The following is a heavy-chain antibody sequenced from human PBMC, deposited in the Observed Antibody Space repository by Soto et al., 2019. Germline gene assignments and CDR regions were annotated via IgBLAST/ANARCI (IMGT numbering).Heavy chain of an antibody. CDR1: GFTFSSYA. Sequence: QVQLVESGGGVVQPGRSLRLSCAASGFTFSSYAMHWVRQAPGKGLEWVAVISYDGSNKYYADSVKGRFTISRDNSKNPLYLQMNSLRAEDTAVYYCARDHVVVADTFRASYYGMDVWGQGTTVTVSS. D-gene: IGHD2-15*01. CDR3: ARDHVVVADTFRASYYGMDV. J-gene: IGHJ6*02. CDR2: ISYDGSNK. V-gene: IGHV3-30-3*01.